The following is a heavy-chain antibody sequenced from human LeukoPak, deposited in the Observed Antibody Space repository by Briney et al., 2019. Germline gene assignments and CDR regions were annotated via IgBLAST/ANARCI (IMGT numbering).Heavy chain of an antibody. J-gene: IGHJ4*02. CDR1: GYTFTTYG. Sequence: PSVKLSCTSSGYTFTTYGLSWVRQAPGQGLEWMGGIIPMLGTPNYAQKSQGRVTITADKSTSTAYMDLSSLRSEDTAVYYCASGTTDIVVVPATLRNYYFDYWGQGTLVTVSS. CDR3: ASGTTDIVVVPATLRNYYFDY. CDR2: IIPMLGTP. V-gene: IGHV1-69*06. D-gene: IGHD2-2*01.